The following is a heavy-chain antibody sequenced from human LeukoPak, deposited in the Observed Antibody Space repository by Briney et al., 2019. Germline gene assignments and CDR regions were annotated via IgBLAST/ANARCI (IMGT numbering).Heavy chain of an antibody. CDR2: IIPIFGTA. J-gene: IGHJ4*02. CDR3: AREGGLYFDY. V-gene: IGHV1-69*13. CDR1: GYTFTSYG. Sequence: ASVKVSCKASGYTFTSYGISWVRQAPGQGLEWMGGIIPIFGTANYAQKFQGRVTITADESTSTAYMELSSLRSEDTAVYYCAREGGLYFDYWGQGTLVTVSS. D-gene: IGHD1-26*01.